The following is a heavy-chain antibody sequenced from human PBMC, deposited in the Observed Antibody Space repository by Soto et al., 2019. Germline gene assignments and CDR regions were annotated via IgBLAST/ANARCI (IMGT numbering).Heavy chain of an antibody. Sequence: EVQLVESGGGLIQPGGSLRLSCAASGFSVSSYYMSWVRQAPGKGLEWVSVIYSGGNTHYADSVKGRFTICTDNPKKTLYLQMNSLRAEDTAVYYCARDSTWIPYYHYGMDVWGQGTTVNVSS. J-gene: IGHJ6*02. CDR2: IYSGGNT. CDR3: ARDSTWIPYYHYGMDV. CDR1: GFSVSSYY. V-gene: IGHV3-53*01. D-gene: IGHD5-18*01.